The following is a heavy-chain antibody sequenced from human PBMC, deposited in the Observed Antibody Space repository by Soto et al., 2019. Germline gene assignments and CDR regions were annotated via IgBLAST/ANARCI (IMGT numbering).Heavy chain of an antibody. Sequence: QVQLVQSGAELKKPGASVKVSCKASGYTFSNYDMNWVRQATGQGPEWIGWVNPNNGDTGYAQKFXGXDXLTTDISTTTAYMELTSLRSEDTAISYCAKVSRKGSAIDFDYWGQGTLITVSS. CDR3: AKVSRKGSAIDFDY. J-gene: IGHJ4*02. CDR2: VNPNNGDT. D-gene: IGHD3-10*01. V-gene: IGHV1-8*01. CDR1: GYTFSNYD.